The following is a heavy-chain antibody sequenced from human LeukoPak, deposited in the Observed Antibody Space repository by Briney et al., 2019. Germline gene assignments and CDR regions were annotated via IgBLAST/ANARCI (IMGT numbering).Heavy chain of an antibody. V-gene: IGHV3-23*01. CDR2: ISGSGGST. Sequence: GGSLRLSCAASGFSFSTYNMNWVRQAPGKGLEWVSAISGSGGSTYYADSVKGRFTISRDNSKNTLYLQMNSLRAEDTAVYYCAKDRNPFDYWGQGTLVTVSS. CDR1: GFSFSTYN. J-gene: IGHJ4*02. CDR3: AKDRNPFDY.